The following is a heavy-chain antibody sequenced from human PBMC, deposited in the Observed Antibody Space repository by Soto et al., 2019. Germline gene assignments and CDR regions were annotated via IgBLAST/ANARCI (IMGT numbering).Heavy chain of an antibody. CDR2: ISYDGSDK. D-gene: IGHD3-16*02. Sequence: QVQLVESGGGVVQPGRSLRLSCAASGFTFSSYAMHWVRQAPGKGLEWVAVISYDGSDKYYADSVKGRFTISRDNSKNTLNLQMNRLRADYTAVYYCAKALGELSPESYDYWGQGTLITVSS. CDR3: AKALGELSPESYDY. J-gene: IGHJ4*02. V-gene: IGHV3-30*18. CDR1: GFTFSSYA.